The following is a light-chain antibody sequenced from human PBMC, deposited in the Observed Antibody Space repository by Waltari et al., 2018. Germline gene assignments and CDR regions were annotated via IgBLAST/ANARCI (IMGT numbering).Light chain of an antibody. CDR1: KLGDKY. J-gene: IGLJ2*01. CDR3: QAWDSSTKV. V-gene: IGLV3-1*01. CDR2: KVS. Sequence: SYELTQPPSVSVSPGQTASITCSGDKLGDKYACWYQQKQGQSPVLVIYKVSKRPSGFPGRFSGSNSGNTATLTISGTQAMDEADYYCQAWDSSTKVFGGGTKLTVL.